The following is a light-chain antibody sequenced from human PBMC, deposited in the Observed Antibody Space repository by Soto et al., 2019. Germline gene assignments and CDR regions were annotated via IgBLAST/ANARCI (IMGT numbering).Light chain of an antibody. J-gene: IGKJ2*01. Sequence: EIVMTQSPATLSVSPGDRATLSCRASQSVSSNLAWYQQKPGQAPRLLIYGASTRATGIPARFSGSGSGTDFTLTIRSLQSEDFAFYYWQQYNDWPPYTCGQGTNLEIK. CDR3: QQYNDWPPYT. CDR1: QSVSSN. CDR2: GAS. V-gene: IGKV3-15*01.